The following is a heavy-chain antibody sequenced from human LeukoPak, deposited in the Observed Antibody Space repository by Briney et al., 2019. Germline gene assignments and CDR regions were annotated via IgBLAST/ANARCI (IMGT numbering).Heavy chain of an antibody. J-gene: IGHJ4*02. CDR2: ISSSSSYI. V-gene: IGHV3-21*01. D-gene: IGHD3-22*01. CDR3: ARDWSSYYYDSSGYY. CDR1: GFTFSSYS. Sequence: GGSLRLSCAASGFTFSSYSMSWVRQAPGKGLEWVSSISSSSSYIYYADSVKGRFTISRDNAKNSLYLQMNSLRAEDTAVYYCARDWSSYYYDSSGYYWGQGTLVTVSS.